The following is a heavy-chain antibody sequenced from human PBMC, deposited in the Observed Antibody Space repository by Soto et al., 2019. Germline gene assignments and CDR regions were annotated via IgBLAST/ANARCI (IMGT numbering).Heavy chain of an antibody. CDR1: GYTFTSYG. D-gene: IGHD6-13*01. CDR2: ISAYNGNT. J-gene: IGHJ6*02. CDR3: AREPAAVHAYGMDV. V-gene: IGHV1-18*01. Sequence: GASVKVSCKASGYTFTSYGISWVRQAPGQGLEWMGWISAYNGNTNYAQKLQGRVTMTTDTSTSTVYMELSSLRSEDTAVYYCAREPAAVHAYGMDVWGQGTTVTVSS.